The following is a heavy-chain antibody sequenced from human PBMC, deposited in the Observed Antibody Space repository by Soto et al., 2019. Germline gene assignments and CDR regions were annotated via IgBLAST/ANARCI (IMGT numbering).Heavy chain of an antibody. J-gene: IGHJ6*02. CDR2: ITGSSDYT. CDR3: AREYYYGMDV. CDR1: GFTFSDYY. V-gene: IGHV3-11*05. Sequence: QVQLVESGGGLVRPGGSLRLSCAASGFTFSDYYMTWIRQAPGKALEWVSYITGSSDYTNYADSVKGRFTISRDNVKNSLYLQMNSLRAEDTAVYYCAREYYYGMDVWGQGTTVTVSS.